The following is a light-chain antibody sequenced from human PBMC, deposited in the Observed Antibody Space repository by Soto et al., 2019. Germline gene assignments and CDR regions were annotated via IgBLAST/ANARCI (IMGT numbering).Light chain of an antibody. J-gene: IGKJ1*01. CDR2: WAS. Sequence: DIVMTQSPDSLAVSLGERATINCRSSQSVLYSFNNKNYLGWYQQKPGQAPKLLIYWASTRESGVPDRFSGSGSGTDSTLTISRLQAEDVAVYYCQHYYCDPPWTFGQGTKVEI. CDR1: QSVLYSFNNKNY. CDR3: QHYYCDPPWT. V-gene: IGKV4-1*01.